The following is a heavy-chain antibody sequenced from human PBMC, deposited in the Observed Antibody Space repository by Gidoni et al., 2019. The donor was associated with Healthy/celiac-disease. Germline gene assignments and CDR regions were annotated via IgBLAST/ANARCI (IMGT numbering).Heavy chain of an antibody. Sequence: EVQLLESGGGLVQPGGSLRLSCAASGFTFISYAMSWVRQAPGKGLEWVSAISGSGGSTYYADSVKGRFTISRDNSKNTLYLQMNSLRAEDTAVYYCARTRITIFGVVTGSDYWGQGTLVTVSS. CDR2: ISGSGGST. V-gene: IGHV3-23*01. CDR3: ARTRITIFGVVTGSDY. CDR1: GFTFISYA. D-gene: IGHD3-3*01. J-gene: IGHJ4*02.